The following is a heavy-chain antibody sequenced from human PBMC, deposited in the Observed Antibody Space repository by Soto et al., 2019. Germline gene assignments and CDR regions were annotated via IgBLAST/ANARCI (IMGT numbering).Heavy chain of an antibody. D-gene: IGHD6-25*01. Sequence: VQLVESGGGVVQPGRSLRLSCAASGFVYSNYAMHWVRLSPGKWLEWVALIWNDGTKKYYMDSVKGRFIISRDNSLKTLHLQMDSLRAEDAAVYFCGRGIPSQYTSDWLYWYFDLWCRGTQVTVS. V-gene: IGHV3-33*01. CDR3: GRGIPSQYTSDWLYWYFDL. J-gene: IGHJ2*01. CDR2: IWNDGTKK. CDR1: GFVYSNYA.